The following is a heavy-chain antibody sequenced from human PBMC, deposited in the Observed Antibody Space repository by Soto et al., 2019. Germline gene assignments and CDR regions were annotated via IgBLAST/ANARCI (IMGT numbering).Heavy chain of an antibody. D-gene: IGHD6-19*01. CDR1: GDSVPSNSAA. CDR3: ARMFAVAGPGSDY. V-gene: IGHV6-1*01. Sequence: PSXTLSVSCAFSGDSVPSNSAAWNWIRQSTSRGLEWLGRTYYRSKWYNDYAVSVKGRITINPDTSKNQFSLQLNSVIPEDTAVYYCARMFAVAGPGSDYWGQGTLVTVSS. CDR2: TYYRSKWYN. J-gene: IGHJ4*02.